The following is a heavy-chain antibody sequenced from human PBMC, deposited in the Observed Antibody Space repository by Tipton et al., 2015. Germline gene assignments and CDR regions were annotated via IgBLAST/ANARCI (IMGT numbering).Heavy chain of an antibody. J-gene: IGHJ5*02. CDR2: TYYSGDT. D-gene: IGHD5-12*01. V-gene: IGHV4-31*02. CDR1: GGSISSGGYY. Sequence: LRLSCTVSGGSISSGGYYWSWIRQRPGKGLEWIGYTYYSGDTYYNPSLKSRVTISADTSKNQFSLNLSSVTAADTAVYYCARGGYSGFEWSNWFDPWGHGTLVSVSS. CDR3: ARGGYSGFEWSNWFDP.